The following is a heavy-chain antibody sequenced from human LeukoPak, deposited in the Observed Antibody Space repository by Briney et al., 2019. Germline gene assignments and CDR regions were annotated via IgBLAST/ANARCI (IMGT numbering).Heavy chain of an antibody. CDR2: IRYDGIVK. Sequence: PGGSLRLSCAASGFTFSSCGMHWVRQAPGKGLEWVAFIRYDGIVKHYADSVKGRLTISRDNAKNTLFVQMNNLRGEDTAVYYCAKGGNSGWNFVDYWGQGTLVTVSS. D-gene: IGHD6-19*01. CDR3: AKGGNSGWNFVDY. CDR1: GFTFSSCG. J-gene: IGHJ4*02. V-gene: IGHV3-30*02.